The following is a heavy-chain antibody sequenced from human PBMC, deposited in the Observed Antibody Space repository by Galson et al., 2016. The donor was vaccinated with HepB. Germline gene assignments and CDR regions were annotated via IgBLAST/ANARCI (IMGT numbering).Heavy chain of an antibody. Sequence: SLRLSCAASGFTFSSYWMSWVRQAPGKGLEWVANVKRDGSERYYVDSVKGRFTISRDNAKTSLFLQMNSLRVEDTAVYYCARGANRGRPFYYWGQGTLVTVSS. D-gene: IGHD3-10*01. CDR2: VKRDGSER. CDR1: GFTFSSYW. CDR3: ARGANRGRPFYY. V-gene: IGHV3-7*03. J-gene: IGHJ4*02.